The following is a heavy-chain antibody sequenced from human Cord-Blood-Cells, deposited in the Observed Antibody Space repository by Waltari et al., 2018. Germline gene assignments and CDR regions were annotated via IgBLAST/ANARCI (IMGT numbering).Heavy chain of an antibody. D-gene: IGHD1-26*01. J-gene: IGHJ4*02. Sequence: QVQLVQSGAEVKKPGASVKVSCKASGYTFTGYYMPWVRQAPGQGLEWMGWMNPNSGDTNYAQKFQGRVTMTRDTSISTAYMELSRLRSDDTAVYYCAREGRTAYYYFDYWGQGTLVTVSS. CDR1: GYTFTGYY. CDR2: MNPNSGDT. CDR3: AREGRTAYYYFDY. V-gene: IGHV1-2*02.